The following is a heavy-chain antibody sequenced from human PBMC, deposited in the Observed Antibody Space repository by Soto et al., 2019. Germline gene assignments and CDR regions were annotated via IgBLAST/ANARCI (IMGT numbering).Heavy chain of an antibody. Sequence: GGSLILSCAASGFTFSSYAMHWVRQAPGKGLEWVARINSDGSITNSANSVKGRFTISRDNAKNTLYLQMNSLRAEDTAVYYCATFSGTYYYSEHWGQGTLVNGS. CDR3: ATFSGTYYYSEH. V-gene: IGHV3-74*01. J-gene: IGHJ4*02. D-gene: IGHD3-22*01. CDR1: GFTFSSYA. CDR2: INSDGSIT.